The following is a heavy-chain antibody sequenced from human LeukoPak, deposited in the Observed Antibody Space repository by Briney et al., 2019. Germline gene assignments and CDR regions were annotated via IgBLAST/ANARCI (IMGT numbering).Heavy chain of an antibody. J-gene: IGHJ4*02. D-gene: IGHD6-13*01. CDR3: ARSAAGTLDY. CDR2: TYYKSKWNN. CDR1: GDSVSSKSAT. V-gene: IGHV6-1*01. Sequence: SQTLSLTCAISGDSVSSKSATWNWIRQSPSRGLEWLGRTYYKSKWNNDYAISVKSRITITPDTPKNQFSLHLNSVTPEDTAVYFCARSAAGTLDYWGQETLVTVSS.